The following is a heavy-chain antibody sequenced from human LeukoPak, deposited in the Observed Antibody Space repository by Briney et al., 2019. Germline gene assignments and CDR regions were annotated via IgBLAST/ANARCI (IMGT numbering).Heavy chain of an antibody. CDR3: AKDRNVGDYYYMDV. CDR1: GFTVSSNY. J-gene: IGHJ6*03. CDR2: ISGSGGRT. V-gene: IGHV3-23*01. D-gene: IGHD1-1*01. Sequence: PGGSLRLSCAASGFTVSSNYMSWVRQAPGKGLEWVSGISGSGGRTHSADSVKGRFTISRDNSKNTMYLQMNSLRDEDTAVYYCAKDRNVGDYYYMDVWGKGTTVTISS.